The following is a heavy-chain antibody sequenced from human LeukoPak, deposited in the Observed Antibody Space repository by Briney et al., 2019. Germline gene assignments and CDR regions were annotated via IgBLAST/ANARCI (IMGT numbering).Heavy chain of an antibody. CDR1: GYTFTRYG. D-gene: IGHD6-19*01. CDR2: ISVYNGNT. J-gene: IGHJ4*02. V-gene: IGHV1-18*01. Sequence: ASVKVSCKASGYTFTRYGISWVRQAPGQGLEWMGWISVYNGNTNYTQKVQGRVTMTTETSTSTAYVELRSLRSDDTAVYYCARDYSRGDPDYWGQGTLVTVSS. CDR3: ARDYSRGDPDY.